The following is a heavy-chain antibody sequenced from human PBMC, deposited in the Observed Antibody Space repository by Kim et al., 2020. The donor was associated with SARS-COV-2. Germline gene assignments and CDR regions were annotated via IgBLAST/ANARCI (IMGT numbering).Heavy chain of an antibody. Sequence: GGSLRLSCAAFGFTFSRRAMSWVRQAPGKGLEWIASVNNGGNAYYADSVKGRFTVSRDITMDTLYLQMNSLTAEDTALYYCAKDHPSNGWPTFDSWGQGT. CDR1: GFTFSRRA. CDR2: VNNGGNA. D-gene: IGHD6-19*01. V-gene: IGHV3-23*01. CDR3: AKDHPSNGWPTFDS. J-gene: IGHJ4*02.